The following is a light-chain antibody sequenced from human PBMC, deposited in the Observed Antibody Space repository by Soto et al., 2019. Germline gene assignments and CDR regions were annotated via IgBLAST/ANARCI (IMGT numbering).Light chain of an antibody. V-gene: IGLV2-14*01. Sequence: QSVLTQPASVSGSPGQSITISCAGTSSDVGGYNYVSWYQQHPGKAPILMIYEVTNRPSGVSNRFSGSKSGNTASLTISGLQSEDEADYYCISYTSDDVRYVFGTGTKLTVL. CDR3: ISYTSDDVRYV. CDR2: EVT. J-gene: IGLJ1*01. CDR1: SSDVGGYNY.